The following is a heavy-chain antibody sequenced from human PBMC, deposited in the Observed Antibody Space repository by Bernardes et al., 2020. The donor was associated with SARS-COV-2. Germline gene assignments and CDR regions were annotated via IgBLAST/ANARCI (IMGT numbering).Heavy chain of an antibody. V-gene: IGHV4-39*02. CDR1: GGSISSTTYH. D-gene: IGHD1-26*01. CDR2: IYYSGNT. J-gene: IGHJ4*02. Sequence: SETLSLTCTVSGGSISSTTYHWGWIRQPPGKGLEWIGSIYYSGNTYYNPSLKSRVTIFVDTSKNQFSLKLSSVTAADTAVYYCARDVSGSYYPGLGYFDYWGQGTLVTVSS. CDR3: ARDVSGSYYPGLGYFDY.